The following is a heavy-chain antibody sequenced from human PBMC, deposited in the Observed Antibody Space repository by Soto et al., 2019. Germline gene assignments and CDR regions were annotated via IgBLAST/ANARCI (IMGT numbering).Heavy chain of an antibody. V-gene: IGHV3-23*01. Sequence: PGGSLRLSCAASGFTFNSYAMSWVRQAPGKGLEWVSGVSGLGATTHHADSVQGRFTISRDNSRNTLYLQMNSLRAEDTAVYYCAKLCQYSSSYYFTSWGQGTLVTVSS. CDR3: AKLCQYSSSYYFTS. J-gene: IGHJ4*02. D-gene: IGHD6-13*01. CDR2: VSGLGATT. CDR1: GFTFNSYA.